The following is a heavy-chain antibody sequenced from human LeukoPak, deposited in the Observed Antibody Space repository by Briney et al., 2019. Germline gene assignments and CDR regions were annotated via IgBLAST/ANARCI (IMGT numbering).Heavy chain of an antibody. CDR2: ISGSGGNT. V-gene: IGHV3-23*01. Sequence: QPGRSLRLSCAASGFTFSSYAMSWVRQAPGKGLEWVSAISGSGGNTYYADSVKGRFTISRDNSKNTLYLQMNSLRAEDTALYYCAKVPTSYYFDYWGQGTLVTVSS. CDR1: GFTFSSYA. J-gene: IGHJ4*02. CDR3: AKVPTSYYFDY.